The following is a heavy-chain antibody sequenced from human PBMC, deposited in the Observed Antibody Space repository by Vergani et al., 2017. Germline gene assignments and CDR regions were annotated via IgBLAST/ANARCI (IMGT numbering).Heavy chain of an antibody. D-gene: IGHD6-19*01. CDR1: GFTFDDYA. J-gene: IGHJ4*02. V-gene: IGHV3-9*01. CDR2: ISWNSGSI. CDR3: ARGDWGAGTSAY. Sequence: EVQLVESGGGLVQPGRSLRLSCAASGFTFDDYAMHWVRQAPGKGLEWVSGISWNSGSIGYADSVKGRFTISRDNAKNSLYLQMNSLRAEDTAVYYCARGDWGAGTSAYWGQGTLVTVSS.